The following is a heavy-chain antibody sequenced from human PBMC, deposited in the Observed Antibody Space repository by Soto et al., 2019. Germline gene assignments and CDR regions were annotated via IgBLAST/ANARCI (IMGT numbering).Heavy chain of an antibody. CDR1: GFTFRRYA. J-gene: IGHJ3*01. D-gene: IGHD3-22*01. V-gene: IGHV3-23*01. CDR3: AKVFYDSTGYLFGALDV. Sequence: GGSLRLSFGAFGFTFRRYAMTWVRQAPGKGLEWVSTIRSSGGSTYYAASVKGRVTISRHNSKNMLFMQMNSLRAEDTAVYYCAKVFYDSTGYLFGALDVWGQATMVTVSS. CDR2: IRSSGGST.